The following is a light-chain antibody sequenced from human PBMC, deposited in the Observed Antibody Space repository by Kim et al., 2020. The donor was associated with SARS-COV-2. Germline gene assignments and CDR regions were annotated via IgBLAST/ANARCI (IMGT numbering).Light chain of an antibody. V-gene: IGKV3-20*01. CDR3: HQYSRPPLT. J-gene: IGKJ4*01. CDR1: QSVSSNY. Sequence: EIVLTQSPGTLSLSPGERATLSYRASQSVSSNYLAWYQQKPGQAPRLLIYGASSRATGIPDRFSGSGSGTDFTLTIGRLEPEDFAVYYCHQYSRPPLTFGAGTKLEIK. CDR2: GAS.